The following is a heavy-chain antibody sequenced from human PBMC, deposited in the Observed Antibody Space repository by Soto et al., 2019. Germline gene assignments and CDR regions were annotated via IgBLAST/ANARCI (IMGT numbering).Heavy chain of an antibody. V-gene: IGHV3-7*01. CDR1: GFSFSMYW. J-gene: IGHJ4*02. D-gene: IGHD1-26*01. Sequence: GGSLRLSCAACGFSFSMYWMSWVRQAPGKGLEWVANIKEDGSQKYYVDSVKGRFTISRDNAKNSLYLQMNSLRAEDTAVYYCARHQVGYRVTDYWGQGTLVTSPQ. CDR2: IKEDGSQK. CDR3: ARHQVGYRVTDY.